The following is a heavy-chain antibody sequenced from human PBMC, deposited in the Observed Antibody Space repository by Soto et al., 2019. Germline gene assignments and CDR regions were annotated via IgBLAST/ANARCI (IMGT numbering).Heavy chain of an antibody. CDR3: ARAREPWRIVVVMADC. D-gene: IGHD3-22*01. J-gene: IGHJ4*02. CDR2: ISAYNGNT. V-gene: IGHV1-18*01. CDR1: GYTFTSYG. Sequence: ASVKVSCKASGYTFTSYGISWVRQAPGQGLEWMGWISAYNGNTNYAQKLQGRVTMTTDTSTSTAYMELRSLRSDDRAEYFCARAREPWRIVVVMADCWGQGTLVTVSS.